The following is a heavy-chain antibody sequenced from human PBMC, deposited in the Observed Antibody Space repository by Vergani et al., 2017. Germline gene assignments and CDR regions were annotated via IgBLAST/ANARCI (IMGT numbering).Heavy chain of an antibody. V-gene: IGHV3-23*01. Sequence: EVQLLESGGGLVQPGGSLRLSCAASGFTFSSYAMSWVRQAPGKGLEWVSAISGSDGSTYYADSVKGRFTISRDNSKNTLYLQMNSLRAEDTAVYYCAKDDKVATIWDYWGQGTLVTVSS. CDR1: GFTFSSYA. J-gene: IGHJ4*02. D-gene: IGHD5-12*01. CDR2: ISGSDGST. CDR3: AKDDKVATIWDY.